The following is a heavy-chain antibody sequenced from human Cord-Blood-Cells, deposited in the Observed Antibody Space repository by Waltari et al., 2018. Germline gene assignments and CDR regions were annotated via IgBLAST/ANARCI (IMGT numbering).Heavy chain of an antibody. CDR2: ISSSSSYI. V-gene: IGHV3-21*01. CDR1: GFTFSSYS. J-gene: IGHJ4*02. Sequence: EVQLVESGGGLVKPGGSLRLSCAASGFTFSSYSMNWVRQAPGKGLEGVSSISSSSSYIYYADSVKGRFTISRDNAKNSLYLQMNSLRAEDTAVYYCASTPGDLGYWGQGTLVTVSS. D-gene: IGHD7-27*01. CDR3: ASTPGDLGY.